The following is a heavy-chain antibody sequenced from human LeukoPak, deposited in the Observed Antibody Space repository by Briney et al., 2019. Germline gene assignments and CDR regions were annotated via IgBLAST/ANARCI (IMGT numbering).Heavy chain of an antibody. Sequence: GESLKISCKGSGYSFTNYWIGWVRQMPGKGLEWMGIIYPGDSDSRYSPSFQGQVTISADKSISTAYLQWSSLKASDTAMYYRARLSTPLYSKLYEYFDYWGQGTLVTVSS. J-gene: IGHJ4*02. CDR3: ARLSTPLYSKLYEYFDY. CDR1: GYSFTNYW. D-gene: IGHD4-11*01. CDR2: IYPGDSDS. V-gene: IGHV5-51*01.